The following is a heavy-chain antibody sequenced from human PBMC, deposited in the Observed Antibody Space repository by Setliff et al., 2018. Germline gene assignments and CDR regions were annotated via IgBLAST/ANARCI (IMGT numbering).Heavy chain of an antibody. CDR2: IYNSGST. Sequence: SETLSLTCTVSGGSISSYYWSWIRQPPGKGLEWIGYIYNSGSTNYNPSLKSRVTIFVDTSKNHFSLKLTSVTAADTAVYYCARALPWGSSWDRYFDLWGRGTLVTVSS. CDR3: ARALPWGSSWDRYFDL. CDR1: GGSISSYY. J-gene: IGHJ2*01. D-gene: IGHD6-13*01. V-gene: IGHV4-59*01.